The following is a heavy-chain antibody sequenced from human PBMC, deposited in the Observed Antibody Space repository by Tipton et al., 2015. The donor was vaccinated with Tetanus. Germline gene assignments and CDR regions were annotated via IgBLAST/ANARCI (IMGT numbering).Heavy chain of an antibody. J-gene: IGHJ4*02. CDR1: GGSFSGYY. CDR2: INHSGST. D-gene: IGHD1-26*01. Sequence: LRLSCAVYGGSFSGYYWSWIRQPPGKGLEWIGEINHSGSTNYNPSLKSRVTISVDTSKNQFSLKLSSVTAADTAVYYCARESGSYYSDYWGQGTLVTVSS. V-gene: IGHV4-34*01. CDR3: ARESGSYYSDY.